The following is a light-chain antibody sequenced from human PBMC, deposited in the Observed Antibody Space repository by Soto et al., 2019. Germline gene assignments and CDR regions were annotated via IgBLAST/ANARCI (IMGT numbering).Light chain of an antibody. CDR1: QSVSSN. Sequence: ETVMTQSPATLSVSPGERVTLSCRASQSVSSNLAWYQQKPGQGPRLLIYGASTRATGIPDRFSGSGSGTEFTLTISRLQSEDFAVYYCQQYNNWRPVTFGQGTKVDIK. J-gene: IGKJ1*01. V-gene: IGKV3-15*01. CDR2: GAS. CDR3: QQYNNWRPVT.